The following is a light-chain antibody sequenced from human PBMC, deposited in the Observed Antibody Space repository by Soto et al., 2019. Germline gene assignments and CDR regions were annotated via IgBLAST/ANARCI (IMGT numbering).Light chain of an antibody. CDR1: SSNIGAGYD. CDR3: QCCDSSLSGFYV. Sequence: QSVLTQPPSVSGAPGQRVTISCTGSSSNIGAGYDVHWYQQLPGTAPKLLIYGNSNRPSGVPDRFSGSKSGTSASLAITGLQAEDEADYYCQCCDSSLSGFYVFGTGTKVTVL. J-gene: IGLJ1*01. CDR2: GNS. V-gene: IGLV1-40*01.